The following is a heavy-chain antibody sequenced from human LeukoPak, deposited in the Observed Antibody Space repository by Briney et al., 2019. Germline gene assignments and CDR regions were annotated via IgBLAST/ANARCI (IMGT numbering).Heavy chain of an antibody. D-gene: IGHD6-13*01. CDR1: GGSISSSSYY. V-gene: IGHV4-39*07. CDR2: IYYSGST. Sequence: PSQTLSLTCTVSGGSISSSSYYWGWIRQPPGKGLGWIGSIYYSGSTYYNPSLKSRVTISVDTSKNQFSLKLSSVTAADTAVYYCARDRVAAAQHWFDPWGQGTLVTVSS. J-gene: IGHJ5*02. CDR3: ARDRVAAAQHWFDP.